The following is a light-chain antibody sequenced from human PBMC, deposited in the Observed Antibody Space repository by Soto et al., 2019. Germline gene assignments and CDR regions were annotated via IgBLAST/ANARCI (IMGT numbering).Light chain of an antibody. V-gene: IGKV3-11*01. CDR2: DAS. Sequence: VLTQSPAHLSLSPGDSATLSCRASQSVIRYLAWYQQRPGQAPRLLIYDASYRATGIPDRFSGSGSGTEFNLTISRLEPEDFAVYYCQHRFNWPWTCGQGTKVDIK. J-gene: IGKJ1*01. CDR1: QSVIRY. CDR3: QHRFNWPWT.